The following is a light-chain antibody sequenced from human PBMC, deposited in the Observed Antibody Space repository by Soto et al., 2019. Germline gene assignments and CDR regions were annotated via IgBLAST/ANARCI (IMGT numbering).Light chain of an antibody. V-gene: IGLV1-36*01. J-gene: IGLJ2*01. CDR1: SSNIGNNA. CDR2: YDD. CDR3: AAWDDSLNGPL. Sequence: QAVVTQPPSVSEAPRQRVTISCSGSSSNIGNNAVNWYQQLPGKAPKLLIYYDDLLPSGVSDRFSASKSGTSASLAISGLQSEDEADYYCAAWDDSLNGPLFGGGTKLTVL.